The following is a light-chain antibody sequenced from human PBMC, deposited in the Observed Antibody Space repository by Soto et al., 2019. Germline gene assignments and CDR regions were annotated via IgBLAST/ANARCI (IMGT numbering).Light chain of an antibody. CDR1: SRDVVGYNS. J-gene: IGLJ1*01. CDR2: DVS. CDR3: SSYISGGSYV. Sequence: QSALTQPASVSGSPGLSIAISCTGTSRDVVGYNSVSWYQQQPGKVPKLMIYDVSNRPSGVSNRFAGSKSGNTASLTISGLQAEDEGDYYCSSYISGGSYVFGTGTKLTVL. V-gene: IGLV2-14*01.